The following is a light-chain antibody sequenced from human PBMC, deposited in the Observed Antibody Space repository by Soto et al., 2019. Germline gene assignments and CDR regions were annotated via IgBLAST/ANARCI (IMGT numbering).Light chain of an antibody. CDR1: QSVASY. Sequence: EIVLTQSPATLSLSPGERATLSCRASQSVASYLTWYQQKPGQDPRLLMYDVSSRATGIPARFSGSGSGTDFTLTISSLEPEDFAVYYCQQRSNWPPEITFGGGTKVEIK. CDR2: DVS. V-gene: IGKV3-11*01. J-gene: IGKJ4*01. CDR3: QQRSNWPPEIT.